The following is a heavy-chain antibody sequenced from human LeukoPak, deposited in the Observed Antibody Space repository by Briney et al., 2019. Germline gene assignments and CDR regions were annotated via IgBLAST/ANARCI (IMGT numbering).Heavy chain of an antibody. CDR3: ARSKGHLDS. V-gene: IGHV6-1*01. CDR2: TYYRSKLYD. CDR1: GDSFSSNSAV. J-gene: IGHJ4*02. Sequence: SQTLSLTCAISGDSFSSNSAVWTWIRQSPSRGLEWLGRTYYRSKLYDDYAESVKSLITIKPDTPSNQFSLQLNSATPEDTAMYFCARSKGHLDSWGQGTLVTVSS.